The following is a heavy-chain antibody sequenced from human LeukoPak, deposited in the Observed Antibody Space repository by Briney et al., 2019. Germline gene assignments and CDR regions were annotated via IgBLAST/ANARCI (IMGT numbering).Heavy chain of an antibody. CDR3: ARDRTASGPHMDV. J-gene: IGHJ6*03. Sequence: VASVKVSCKASGGTFSSYAISWVRQAPGQGLEWMGGIIPIFGTANYAQKFQGRVTITTDESTSTAYMELSSLRSEDTAVYYCARDRTASGPHMDVWGKGTTVTVSS. D-gene: IGHD5-18*01. CDR1: GGTFSSYA. CDR2: IIPIFGTA. V-gene: IGHV1-69*05.